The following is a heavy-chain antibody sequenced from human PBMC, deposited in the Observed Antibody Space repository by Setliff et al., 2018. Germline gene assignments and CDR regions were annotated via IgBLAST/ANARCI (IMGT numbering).Heavy chain of an antibody. CDR1: RFTFSNYA. V-gene: IGHV3-23*01. CDR2: ISASGRTT. D-gene: IGHD5-18*01. CDR3: ARVDPPIVDTAMVTSPFDY. J-gene: IGHJ4*02. Sequence: AGGSLRLSCAASRFTFSNYAMSWVRQAPGKGLEWVSAISASGRTTYSADSVKGRFTISRDNAKNSLYLQMNSLRAEDTAVYYCARVDPPIVDTAMVTSPFDYWGQGTLVTVSS.